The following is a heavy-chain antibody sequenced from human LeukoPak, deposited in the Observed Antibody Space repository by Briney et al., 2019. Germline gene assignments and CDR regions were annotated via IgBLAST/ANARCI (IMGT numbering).Heavy chain of an antibody. CDR2: ISDSGRT. CDR1: GASVNSYY. Sequence: SETLSLTCTVSGASVNSYYWDWIRQPPGKGLEWIGCISDSGRTYYNPSLKSRVTISLGTSNNQFSLRLASVTAADSAMYYCTKGYYEPFDSWGQGTLVTVSS. V-gene: IGHV4-59*02. CDR3: TKGYYEPFDS. J-gene: IGHJ4*02. D-gene: IGHD3-22*01.